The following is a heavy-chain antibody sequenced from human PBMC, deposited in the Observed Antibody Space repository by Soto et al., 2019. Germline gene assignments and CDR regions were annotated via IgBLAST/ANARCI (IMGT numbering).Heavy chain of an antibody. CDR3: AKDREVSQQLPLD. CDR2: ISSGGSNK. J-gene: IGHJ4*02. CDR1: GFTFSSYS. D-gene: IGHD6-13*01. V-gene: IGHV3-30*18. Sequence: PGGSLRLSCAASGFTFSSYSMNWVRQAPGKGLEWVAVISSGGSNKYYADSVKGRFTISRDNSKNTLYLQMNSLRAEDTAVYYCAKDREVSQQLPLDWGQGTLVTVSS.